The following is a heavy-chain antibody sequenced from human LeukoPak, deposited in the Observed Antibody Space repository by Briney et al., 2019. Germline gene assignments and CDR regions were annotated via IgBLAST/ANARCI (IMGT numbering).Heavy chain of an antibody. D-gene: IGHD5-24*01. J-gene: IGHJ4*02. CDR1: GFTFSSYG. Sequence: PGRSLRLSCAASGFTFSSYGMHWVRQAPGKGLEWVAVIWYDGSDKYYADSVKGRFTISRDNSKNTLYLQMNSLRAEDTAVYYCANFFGYNFGYWGQGTLVTVSS. CDR3: ANFFGYNFGY. V-gene: IGHV3-33*06. CDR2: IWYDGSDK.